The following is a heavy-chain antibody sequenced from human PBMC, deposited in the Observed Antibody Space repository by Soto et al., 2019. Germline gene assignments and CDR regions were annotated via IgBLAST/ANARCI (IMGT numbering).Heavy chain of an antibody. Sequence: PGGSLRLSCAASGFTFSDYYMSWIRQAPGKGLEWVSYISSSSSYTNYADSVKGRFTISRDNAKNSLYLQMNSLRAEDTAVYYCARDSAYYYGSGPVAYWGQGTLVTVSS. J-gene: IGHJ4*02. V-gene: IGHV3-11*05. CDR1: GFTFSDYY. D-gene: IGHD3-10*01. CDR2: ISSSSSYT. CDR3: ARDSAYYYGSGPVAY.